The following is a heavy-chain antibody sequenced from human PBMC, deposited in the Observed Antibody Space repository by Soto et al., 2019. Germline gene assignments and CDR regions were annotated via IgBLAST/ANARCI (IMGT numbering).Heavy chain of an antibody. CDR3: AKGHHSASGYYSMDV. Sequence: EVQLVESGGGLVQPGGSLRLSCAASGFTLSTYDMHWVRQGTGKGLEWVAALSYAGDTYYPGSVKGRFTVSRESAKNSLYLQMNSLTAGDTAVYYCAKGHHSASGYYSMDVWGKGTTVTVSS. CDR1: GFTLSTYD. J-gene: IGHJ6*03. CDR2: LSYAGDT. D-gene: IGHD3-10*01. V-gene: IGHV3-13*01.